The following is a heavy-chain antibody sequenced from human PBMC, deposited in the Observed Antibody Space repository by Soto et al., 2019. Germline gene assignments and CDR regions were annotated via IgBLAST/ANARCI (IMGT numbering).Heavy chain of an antibody. CDR3: ASIDQSSGFDY. Sequence: PSETLSLTCAASGGSISSYYWSWIRQPPGKGLEWIGYIYYSGSTKYNPSLKSRVTISVDTSKNQFSLKLSSVTAADTAVYYCASIDQSSGFDYWGQGTLVTVSS. D-gene: IGHD6-19*01. J-gene: IGHJ4*02. V-gene: IGHV4-59*01. CDR1: GGSISSYY. CDR2: IYYSGST.